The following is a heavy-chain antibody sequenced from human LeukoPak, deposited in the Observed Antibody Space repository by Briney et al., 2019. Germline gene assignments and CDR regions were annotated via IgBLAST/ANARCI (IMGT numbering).Heavy chain of an antibody. J-gene: IGHJ5*02. CDR2: IYYSGST. Sequence: SETLSLTCTFSGGSIRDDYWSWIRQPPGKGLDWIGNIYYSGSTKYNPSLKSRVTISIDTSRNQFSLKLTSVTAADTAVYYCARVPHCSSNSCQAWFDPWGQGTLVTVSS. V-gene: IGHV4-59*01. CDR3: ARVPHCSSNSCQAWFDP. CDR1: GGSIRDDY. D-gene: IGHD2-2*01.